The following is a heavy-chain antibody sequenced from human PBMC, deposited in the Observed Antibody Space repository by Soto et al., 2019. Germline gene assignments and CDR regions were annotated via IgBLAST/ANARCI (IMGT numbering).Heavy chain of an antibody. D-gene: IGHD4-17*01. CDR1: GYTLTELS. Sequence: ASVKVSCKVSGYTLTELSMHWVRQAPGKGLEWMGGFDPEDGETIYAQKFQGRVTMTEDTSTDTAYMELSSLRSEDTAVYYCATGNPFRLMTTFAYWGQGTLVTVSS. V-gene: IGHV1-24*01. CDR3: ATGNPFRLMTTFAY. J-gene: IGHJ4*02. CDR2: FDPEDGET.